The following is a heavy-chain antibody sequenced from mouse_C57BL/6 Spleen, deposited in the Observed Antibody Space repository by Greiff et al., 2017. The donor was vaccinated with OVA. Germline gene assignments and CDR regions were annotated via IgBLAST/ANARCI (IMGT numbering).Heavy chain of an antibody. CDR1: GYTFTSYW. CDR2: IDPSDSYT. D-gene: IGHD1-1*01. V-gene: IGHV1-59*01. J-gene: IGHJ3*01. Sequence: QVQLQQPGAELVRPGTSVKLSCKASGYTFTSYWMHWVKQRPGQGLEWIGVIDPSDSYTNYNQKFKGKATLTVDTSSSTAYMQLSSLTSEDSAVYYCARSGDYGTAPFAYWGQGTLVTVSA. CDR3: ARSGDYGTAPFAY.